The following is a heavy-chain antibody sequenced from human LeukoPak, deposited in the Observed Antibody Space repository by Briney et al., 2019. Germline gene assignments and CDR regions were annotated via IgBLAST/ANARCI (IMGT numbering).Heavy chain of an antibody. V-gene: IGHV3-23*01. J-gene: IGHJ4*02. D-gene: IGHD4-17*01. Sequence: PGGSLRLSCTASGFIFSNYVMSWVRQAPGKRPEWVSGISRNGDNTYYADSLRGRFTISRDNSKNMLFLQLNSLTVADTAVYYCAKDRRDYGDYAFDYWGQGTLVTVSS. CDR3: AKDRRDYGDYAFDY. CDR2: ISRNGDNT. CDR1: GFIFSNYV.